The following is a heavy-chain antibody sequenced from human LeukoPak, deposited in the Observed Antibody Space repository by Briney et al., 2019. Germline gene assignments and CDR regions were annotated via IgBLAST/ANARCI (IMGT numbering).Heavy chain of an antibody. Sequence: PSETLSLTCTVSGGSISSYYWSWIRQPAGKGLEWIGRXXXXXSTNYNPSLKSRVTMSVDTSKNQFSLKLSSVTAADTAVYYCARQIMITFGGVIVIGDNWFDPWGQGTLVTVSS. D-gene: IGHD3-16*02. J-gene: IGHJ5*02. CDR1: GGSISSYY. V-gene: IGHV4-4*07. CDR3: ARQIMITFGGVIVIGDNWFDP. CDR2: XXXXXST.